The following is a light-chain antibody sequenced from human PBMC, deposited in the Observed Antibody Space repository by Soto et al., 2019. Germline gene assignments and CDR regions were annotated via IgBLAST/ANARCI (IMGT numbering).Light chain of an antibody. CDR3: QLYGTSPP. Sequence: EIVLTQSPATLSLSPGERATLSCRASQSVSSYLAWYQQKPGQAPRLLIYDASNRAAGIPARFSGSASGTDFTLTINRLEPEDFAVYYCQLYGTSPPFGQGTRLEIK. V-gene: IGKV3-11*01. J-gene: IGKJ5*01. CDR1: QSVSSY. CDR2: DAS.